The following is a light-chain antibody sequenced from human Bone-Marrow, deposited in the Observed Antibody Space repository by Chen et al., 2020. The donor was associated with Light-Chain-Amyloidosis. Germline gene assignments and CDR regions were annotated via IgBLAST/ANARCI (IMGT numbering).Light chain of an antibody. J-gene: IGLJ2*01. CDR3: QSADSSGTYEVI. CDR1: DLPTKY. CDR2: RDT. V-gene: IGLV3-25*03. Sequence: SYDLTQPPSVSVSPGQTARITGSGDDLPTKYAYWYQQKPGQAHVLVINRDTERPSGISERFSGSSSGTTATLTISGVQAEDEADYHCQSADSSGTYEVIFGGGTKLTVL.